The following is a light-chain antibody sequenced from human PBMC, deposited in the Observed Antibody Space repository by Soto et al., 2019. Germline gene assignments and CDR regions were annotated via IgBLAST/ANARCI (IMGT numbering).Light chain of an antibody. CDR2: DAS. V-gene: IGKV1-5*01. J-gene: IGKJ5*01. CDR3: QQYITYST. Sequence: DIQMTQSPSTQSASVGDRVTITCRASQSLRGWLAWYQQRPGKAPKALIYDASTLASGVPSRFNGSGSGTEFTLTISSLQPDDFATYYCQQYITYSTFGQGTRLEIK. CDR1: QSLRGW.